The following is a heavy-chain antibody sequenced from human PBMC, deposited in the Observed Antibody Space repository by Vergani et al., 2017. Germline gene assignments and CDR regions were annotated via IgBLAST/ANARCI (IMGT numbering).Heavy chain of an antibody. V-gene: IGHV5-51*01. CDR1: GFSFSTYW. D-gene: IGHD3-3*01. CDR3: ARLGDGYYYHGFDI. Sequence: EVQLVQSGAELKKPGESLKISCKGSGFSFSTYWIGWVRQLPGKGLEWMGLIFLGDSQIRSSLSFQGRVTISADKSISTAYLQWYSLQASDTAIHYCARLGDGYYYHGFDIWGQASAVTVS. CDR2: IFLGDSQI. J-gene: IGHJ3*02.